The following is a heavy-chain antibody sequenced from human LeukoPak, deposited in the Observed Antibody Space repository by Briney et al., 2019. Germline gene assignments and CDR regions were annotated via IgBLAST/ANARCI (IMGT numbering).Heavy chain of an antibody. CDR2: IYPGDSDT. D-gene: IGHD6-19*01. J-gene: IGHJ4*02. CDR1: GYSFTSYW. CDR3: ARSTPMAGSPFDY. V-gene: IGHV5-51*01. Sequence: GESLKISCKGSGYSFTSYWIGWVRQMPGKGLEWMGIIYPGDSDTRYSPSFQGQVTISADKSISAAYLQWSSLKASDTAMYYCARSTPMAGSPFDYWGQGTLVTVSS.